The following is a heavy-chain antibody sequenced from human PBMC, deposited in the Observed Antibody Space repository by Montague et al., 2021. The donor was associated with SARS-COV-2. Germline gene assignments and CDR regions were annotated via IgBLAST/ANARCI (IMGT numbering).Heavy chain of an antibody. D-gene: IGHD3-16*02. V-gene: IGHV4-61*01. J-gene: IGHJ4*02. Sequence: SETLSLTCSVSGGSVRSGSYYWSWIRQPPGKGLQWIGNVLYTGVTSFNPSLKSRLTMSVDSSKNEFSLNLRSVTAADTAVYYYAMTAVIRYQYYFDNWGQGTVVAVSS. CDR3: AMTAVIRYQYYFDN. CDR2: VLYTGVT. CDR1: GGSVRSGSYY.